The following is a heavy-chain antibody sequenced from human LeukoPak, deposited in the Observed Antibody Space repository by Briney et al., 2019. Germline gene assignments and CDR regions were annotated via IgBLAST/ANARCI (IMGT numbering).Heavy chain of an antibody. Sequence: HPGGSLRLSCAASGFTVSSNDMSWVRQAPGKGLECISVIYSGGSTDYADSVKGRLTISRDNSKNTLYLQMNSLRAEDTAVYYCARDFYDTSGYYYDYWGQGTLVTVSS. V-gene: IGHV3-53*01. CDR2: IYSGGST. CDR3: ARDFYDTSGYYYDY. J-gene: IGHJ4*02. CDR1: GFTVSSND. D-gene: IGHD3-22*01.